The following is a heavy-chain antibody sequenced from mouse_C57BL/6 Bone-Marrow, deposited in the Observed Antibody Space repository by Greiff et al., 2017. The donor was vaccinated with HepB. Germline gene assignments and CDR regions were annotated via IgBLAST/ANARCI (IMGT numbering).Heavy chain of an antibody. CDR2: ISNGGGST. Sequence: EVKLVESGGGLVQPGGSLKLSCAASGFTFSDYYMYWVRQTPEKRLEWVAYISNGGGSTYYPDTVKGRFTISRDNAKNTLYLQTSRLKSEDTAMYYCARLGSSYDYWGQGTTLTVSS. V-gene: IGHV5-12*01. D-gene: IGHD1-1*01. CDR1: GFTFSDYY. CDR3: ARLGSSYDY. J-gene: IGHJ2*01.